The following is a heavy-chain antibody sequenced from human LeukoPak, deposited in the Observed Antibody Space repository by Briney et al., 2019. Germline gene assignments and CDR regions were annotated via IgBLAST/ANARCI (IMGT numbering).Heavy chain of an antibody. CDR1: GYSFTSYW. J-gene: IGHJ4*02. CDR3: AREMGSGWYFDY. V-gene: IGHV5-51*01. D-gene: IGHD6-19*01. CDR2: IFPGDSDT. Sequence: GSLKISCKGSGYSFTSYWIGWVRQMPGKGLEWMGIIFPGDSDTRYSPSFQGQVTISADRSITTAYLQWSSLKASDTAMYYCAREMGSGWYFDYWGQGTRVSVSS.